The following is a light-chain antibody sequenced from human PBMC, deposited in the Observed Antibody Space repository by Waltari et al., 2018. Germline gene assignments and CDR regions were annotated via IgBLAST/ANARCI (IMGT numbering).Light chain of an antibody. CDR1: QDINSY. CDR3: QQYYTFPRA. J-gene: IGKJ1*01. CDR2: AAS. V-gene: IGKV1D-8*01. Sequence: VIWMTQSPSLVSASIGDRVPINCRMSQDINSYLALFQQNPGKSPDLLIYAASILQSGVPSRFSGSGSGTDFTLTISRLQSEDFATYYCQQYYTFPRAFGQGTKVEI.